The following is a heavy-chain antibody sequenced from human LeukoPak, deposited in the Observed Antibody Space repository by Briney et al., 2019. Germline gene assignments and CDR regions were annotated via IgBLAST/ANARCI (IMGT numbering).Heavy chain of an antibody. CDR3: ARHARTSEDFDY. J-gene: IGHJ4*02. V-gene: IGHV4-38-2*01. D-gene: IGHD1-14*01. CDR2: IYHSGNT. CDR1: GYSITSGYY. Sequence: SETLSLTCAVSGYSITSGYYWGWIRQPPGKGLEWIGSIYHSGNTYYNPSLKSRGTISVDTSKNQFSLKLNSVTAADTAVYYCARHARTSEDFDYWGQGTLVTVSS.